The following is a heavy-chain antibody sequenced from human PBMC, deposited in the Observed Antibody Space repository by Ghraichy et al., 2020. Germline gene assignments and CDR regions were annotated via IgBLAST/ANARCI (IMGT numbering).Heavy chain of an antibody. V-gene: IGHV3-23*01. Sequence: LSLTCAASGFTFKTYSMNWFRQAPGQGLEWVSFILGSGKTTYYADSVKGRFTISRDNSKNTLFLKMNSLRAEDTAVYYCAKDVRPDGVYDIDHWGQGTLVTVSS. CDR2: ILGSGKTT. CDR3: AKDVRPDGVYDIDH. CDR1: GFTFKTYS. D-gene: IGHD5/OR15-5a*01. J-gene: IGHJ4*02.